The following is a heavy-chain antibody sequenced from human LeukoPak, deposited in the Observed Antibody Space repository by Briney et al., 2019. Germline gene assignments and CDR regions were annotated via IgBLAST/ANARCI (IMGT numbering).Heavy chain of an antibody. CDR2: ISSSSSYI. CDR3: ARGDGYSVGPDY. CDR1: GFTFSSYS. J-gene: IGHJ4*02. Sequence: PGGSLRLSCAASGFTFSSYSMNWVRQAPGKGLEWVSYISSSSSYIYYADSVKGRFTISRDNAKNSLYLQMNSLRAEDTAVYYCARGDGYSVGPDYWGQGTLVTVSS. V-gene: IGHV3-21*01. D-gene: IGHD5-24*01.